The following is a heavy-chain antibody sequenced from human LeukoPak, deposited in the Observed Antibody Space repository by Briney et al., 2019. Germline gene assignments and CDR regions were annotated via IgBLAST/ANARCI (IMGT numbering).Heavy chain of an antibody. V-gene: IGHV3-23*01. Sequence: PGGSLRFSCVASGLTFSRYGRSWVRQPPGKGLGWVAAVSSTGSGTYYPDSLKGRFIISRDNSQNTVFLQMNSLRPEDTAFYFCAKDGPLLWFGPTDAWGQGILVTVSS. CDR3: AKDGPLLWFGPTDA. J-gene: IGHJ5*02. CDR1: GLTFSRYG. CDR2: VSSTGSGT. D-gene: IGHD3-10*01.